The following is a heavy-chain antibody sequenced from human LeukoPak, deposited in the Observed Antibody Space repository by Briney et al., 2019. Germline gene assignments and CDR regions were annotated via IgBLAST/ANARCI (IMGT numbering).Heavy chain of an antibody. J-gene: IGHJ6*03. Sequence: SETLFLTCTVSGYSISSGYYWGWIRQPPGKGLEWIGRIYTSGSTNYNPSLKSRVTMSVDTSKNQFSLKLRSVTAADTAVYYCARGHSIEPYYYYYYMYVWGKGTTVTVSS. CDR3: ARGHSIEPYYYYYYMYV. D-gene: IGHD4-11*01. CDR1: GYSISSGYY. CDR2: IYTSGST. V-gene: IGHV4-38-2*02.